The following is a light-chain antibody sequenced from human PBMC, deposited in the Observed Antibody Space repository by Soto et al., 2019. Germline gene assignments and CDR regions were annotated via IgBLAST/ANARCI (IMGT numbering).Light chain of an antibody. J-gene: IGLJ1*01. Sequence: QAVVTQEPALTVSPGGTVTLTCRSSTGAVTSGHYPYWFQQKPGQAPRTLIYNTSNKHTWTPARFLGSLLGGKAALTLSGAQPGDEAAFYCFLSYSGARYVFGSGTTVTVL. CDR3: FLSYSGARYV. V-gene: IGLV7-46*01. CDR2: NTS. CDR1: TGAVTSGHY.